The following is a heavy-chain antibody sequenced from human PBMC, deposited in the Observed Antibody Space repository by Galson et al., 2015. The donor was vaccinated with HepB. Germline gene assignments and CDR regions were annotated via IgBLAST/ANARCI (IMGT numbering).Heavy chain of an antibody. D-gene: IGHD3-10*01. CDR1: GDTFTTYW. CDR3: ARHHGKMVQSRAFDS. CDR2: IYPGDSDT. Sequence: QSGAEVKKPGESLKISCKGSGDTFTTYWIAWVRQMPGKGLEWMGIIYPGDSDTRYSPSFQGQVTISGDKSINTAYLQWSGLKASDSAMYYCARHHGKMVQSRAFDSWGQGTLVTASS. J-gene: IGHJ4*02. V-gene: IGHV5-51*01.